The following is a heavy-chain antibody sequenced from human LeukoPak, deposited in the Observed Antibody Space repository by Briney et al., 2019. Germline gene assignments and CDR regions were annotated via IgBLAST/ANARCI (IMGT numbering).Heavy chain of an antibody. CDR3: ARGVAAAGSYFDY. CDR2: IYYSGST. J-gene: IGHJ4*02. Sequence: SETLSLTCTVSGGSISSSSYYWGWIRQPPGKGLEWIGSIYYSGSTYYNPSLKSRVTISVDTSKNQFSLKLSSVTAADTAVYYCARGVAAAGSYFDYWGQGTLVTVSS. CDR1: GGSISSSSYY. V-gene: IGHV4-39*07. D-gene: IGHD6-13*01.